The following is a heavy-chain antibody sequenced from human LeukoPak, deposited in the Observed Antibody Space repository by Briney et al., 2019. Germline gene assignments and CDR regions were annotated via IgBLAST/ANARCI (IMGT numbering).Heavy chain of an antibody. CDR3: ARNRPAYYFDY. J-gene: IGHJ4*02. CDR1: GFTFSSYG. V-gene: IGHV3-33*01. Sequence: PGRSLRLSCAASGFTFSSYGMQWVRQAPGKGLEWVAVIWPDGSNKYYADSVKGRFTISRDNSKNTLYLQMNSLRAEDTAVYYCARNRPAYYFDYWGQGSLVTVSS. CDR2: IWPDGSNK.